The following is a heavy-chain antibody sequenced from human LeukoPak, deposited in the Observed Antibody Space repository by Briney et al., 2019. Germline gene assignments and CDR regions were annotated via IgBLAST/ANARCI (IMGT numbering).Heavy chain of an antibody. CDR2: IKPDGTEK. V-gene: IGHV3-7*01. D-gene: IGHD2-2*01. J-gene: IGHJ3*01. Sequence: GGSLRLSCAASGFTFGTYWMSWVRQAPGKRLEWVANIKPDGTEKYDVDSVKGRFTISRDNAKNSLYLQMNSLRAEDTAVYYCARDFQLLLTTAAFDVWGQGTMVTVSS. CDR1: GFTFGTYW. CDR3: ARDFQLLLTTAAFDV.